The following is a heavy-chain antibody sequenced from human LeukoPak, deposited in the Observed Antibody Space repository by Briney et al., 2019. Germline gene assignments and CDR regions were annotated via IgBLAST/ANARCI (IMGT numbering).Heavy chain of an antibody. CDR3: ARGRWFYRHPYYFDY. J-gene: IGHJ4*02. Sequence: SETLSLTCAVYGGSFSGYYWSWIRQPPGKGLEWIGEINHSGSTNYNPPLKSRVTISVDTSKNQFSLKLSSVTAADTAVYYCARGRWFYRHPYYFDYWGQGTLVTVSS. CDR2: INHSGST. D-gene: IGHD3-16*02. V-gene: IGHV4-34*01. CDR1: GGSFSGYY.